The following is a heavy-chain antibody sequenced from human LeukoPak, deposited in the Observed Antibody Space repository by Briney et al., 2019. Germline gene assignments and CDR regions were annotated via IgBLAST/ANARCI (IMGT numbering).Heavy chain of an antibody. CDR1: GFTFDDYA. J-gene: IGHJ5*02. D-gene: IGHD3-10*01. Sequence: PGRSLRLSCAASGFTFDDYAMHWVRQAPGKGLEWVSGISWNSGSIGYADSVKGRFTISRDNAQNSLNLQMNSLRAEDSGVYYCGRWGVNAGLDRWGQGTLVIVSS. CDR3: GRWGVNAGLDR. V-gene: IGHV3-9*01. CDR2: ISWNSGSI.